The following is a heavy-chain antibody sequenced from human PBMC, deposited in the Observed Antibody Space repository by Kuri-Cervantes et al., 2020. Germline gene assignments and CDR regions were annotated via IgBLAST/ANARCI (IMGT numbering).Heavy chain of an antibody. J-gene: IGHJ5*02. CDR2: ISGSGGST. D-gene: IGHD3-10*01. V-gene: IGHV3-23*01. CDR3: ARDPSRVWFAELGEGFVDL. CDR1: GFTFSTYA. Sequence: GESLKISCAASGFTFSTYAMTWVRQAPGKGLEWVSAISGSGGSTSYADSVKGRFTIFRDNSKNTLYLQMNSLRVEDTAVYYCARDPSRVWFAELGEGFVDLWGQGTLVTVSS.